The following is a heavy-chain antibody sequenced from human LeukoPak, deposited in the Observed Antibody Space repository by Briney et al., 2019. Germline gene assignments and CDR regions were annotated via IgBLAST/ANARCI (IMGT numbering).Heavy chain of an antibody. V-gene: IGHV3-21*01. CDR3: ARDSAPFYYYDSSGYYNYFDY. Sequence: GGSLRLSCAASGFTFSTYAVNWVRQAPGKGLEWVSSISSSSSYIYYADSVKGRFTISRDNAKNSLYLQMNSLRAEDTAVYYCARDSAPFYYYDSSGYYNYFDYWGQGTLVTVSS. CDR1: GFTFSTYA. J-gene: IGHJ4*02. D-gene: IGHD3-22*01. CDR2: ISSSSSYI.